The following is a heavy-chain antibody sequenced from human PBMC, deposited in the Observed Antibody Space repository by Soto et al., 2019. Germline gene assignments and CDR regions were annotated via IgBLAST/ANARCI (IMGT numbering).Heavy chain of an antibody. CDR1: GGSISSGDYY. V-gene: IGHV4-30-4*01. CDR2: IYCSGST. J-gene: IGHJ5*02. D-gene: IGHD2-15*01. CDR3: ARINRGEYCSGGSCYPGLWFDP. Sequence: SETLSLTCTVSGGSISSGDYYWSWIRQPPGKGLEWIGYIYCSGSTYYNPSLKSRVTISVDTSKNQFSLKLSSVTAADTAVYYCARINRGEYCSGGSCYPGLWFDPWGQGTLVTVSS.